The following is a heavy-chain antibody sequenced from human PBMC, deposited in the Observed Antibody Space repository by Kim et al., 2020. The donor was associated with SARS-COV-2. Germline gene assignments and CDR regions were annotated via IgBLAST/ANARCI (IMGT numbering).Heavy chain of an antibody. J-gene: IGHJ4*02. CDR2: INPNSGGT. CDR3: ARGGVMTTFGGAPENSDFDY. CDR1: GYTFTGYY. V-gene: IGHV1-2*02. Sequence: ASVKVSCKASGYTFTGYYMHWVRQAPGQGLEWLGWINPNSGGTNYAQKFQGRVTMTRDTSISTAYMELSRLRSDDTAVYYCARGGVMTTFGGAPENSDFDYWGQSTLVTVSS. D-gene: IGHD3-16*01.